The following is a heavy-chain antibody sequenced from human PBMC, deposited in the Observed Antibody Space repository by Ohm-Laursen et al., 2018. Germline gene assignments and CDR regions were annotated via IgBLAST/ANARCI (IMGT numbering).Heavy chain of an antibody. CDR1: GGSISSYY. CDR3: ARAMRGYRPYYFDY. V-gene: IGHV4-59*01. D-gene: IGHD3-3*01. CDR2: IYYSGST. J-gene: IGHJ4*02. Sequence: GTLSLTCTVSGGSISSYYWSWIRQPPGKGLEWIGYIYYSGSTNYNPSLKSRVTISVDTSKNQFSLKLSSVTAADTAVYYCARAMRGYRPYYFDYWGQGTLVTVSS.